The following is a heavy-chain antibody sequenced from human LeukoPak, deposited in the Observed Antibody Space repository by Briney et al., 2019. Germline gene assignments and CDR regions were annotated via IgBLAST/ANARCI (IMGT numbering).Heavy chain of an antibody. D-gene: IGHD2-2*01. CDR2: MNPNSGNT. Sequence: GASVKVSCKASGYTFTSYDINWVRQATGQGLEWMGWMNPNSGNTGYAQKFQGRVTMTRNTSISTAYMELSSLRSEDTAVYYCARAYCSSTSCLDWYFDLWGRGTLVTVSS. V-gene: IGHV1-8*01. CDR1: GYTFTSYD. CDR3: ARAYCSSTSCLDWYFDL. J-gene: IGHJ2*01.